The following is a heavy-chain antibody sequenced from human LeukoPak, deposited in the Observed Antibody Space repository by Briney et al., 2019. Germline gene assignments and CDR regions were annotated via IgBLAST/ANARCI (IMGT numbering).Heavy chain of an antibody. CDR2: INPNSGGT. V-gene: IGHV1-2*02. CDR3: ARDPTTSSWYYGGWFDP. Sequence: GASVKVSCKASGYTFTGYYMHWVRQAPGQGLEWMGWINPNSGGTNYAQKFQGRVTMTRDTSISTAYMELSRLRSDDTAVYYCARDPTTSSWYYGGWFDPWGQGTLVTVSS. D-gene: IGHD6-13*01. J-gene: IGHJ5*02. CDR1: GYTFTGYY.